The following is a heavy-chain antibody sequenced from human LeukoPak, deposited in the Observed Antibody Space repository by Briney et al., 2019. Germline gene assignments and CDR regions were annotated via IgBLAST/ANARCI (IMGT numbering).Heavy chain of an antibody. CDR2: TYYWSNWNN. Sequence: QTLSLTCALCLDSVSCNSAASSWIRHSPPRGLEWLGRTYYWSNWNNDYVVSAKSRITINPDTSKNQFSLQLNSVTPEDTAVYYCASNHYDSGGYYYPTTFDIWGQGTMVTVSS. D-gene: IGHD3-22*01. CDR3: ASNHYDSGGYYYPTTFDI. CDR1: LDSVSCNSAA. V-gene: IGHV6-1*01. J-gene: IGHJ3*02.